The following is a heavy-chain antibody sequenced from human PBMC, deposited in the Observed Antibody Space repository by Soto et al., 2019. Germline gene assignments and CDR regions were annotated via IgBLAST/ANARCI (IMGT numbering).Heavy chain of an antibody. J-gene: IGHJ6*02. CDR1: EFTFSSYW. CDR3: ARDLGAPGRGSAVGYYYHYGMDV. V-gene: IGHV3-7*05. D-gene: IGHD2-2*01. Sequence: EVQLVESGGGLVQPGGSLRLSCAASEFTFSSYWMNWVRQAPGKGLEWVANIKEDGSEKYYVDSVKGRFTISRDNAKNSLYLQMNRLRGDDTAVYYCARDLGAPGRGSAVGYYYHYGMDVWGQGTTVTVSS. CDR2: IKEDGSEK.